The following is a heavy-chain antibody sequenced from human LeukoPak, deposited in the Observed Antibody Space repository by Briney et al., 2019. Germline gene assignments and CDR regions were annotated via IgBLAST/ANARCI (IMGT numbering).Heavy chain of an antibody. Sequence: GGSLRLSCAASGFTFSSYAMSWVRQAPGKGLEWVSAISGSGGSTYYADSVKGRFTVSRDNSKNTLYLQMNSLRAEDTAVYYCAKEESWEVTTDLDYWGQGTLVTVSS. CDR2: ISGSGGST. J-gene: IGHJ4*02. CDR3: AKEESWEVTTDLDY. CDR1: GFTFSSYA. D-gene: IGHD4-17*01. V-gene: IGHV3-23*01.